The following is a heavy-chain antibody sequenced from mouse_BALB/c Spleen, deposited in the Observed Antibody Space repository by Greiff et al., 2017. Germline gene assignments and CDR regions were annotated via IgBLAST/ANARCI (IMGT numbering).Heavy chain of an antibody. D-gene: IGHD4-1*01. CDR2: ISSGGGST. J-gene: IGHJ1*01. CDR1: GFAFSSYD. CDR3: ARRTGTSCWYFEV. Sequence: EVQLVESGGGLVKPGGSLKLSCAASGFAFSSYDMSWVRQTPEKRLEWVAYISSGGGSTYYPDTVKGRFTISRDNAKNTLYLQMSSLKSEDTAMYYCARRTGTSCWYFEVWGAGTTVTVSS. V-gene: IGHV5-12-1*01.